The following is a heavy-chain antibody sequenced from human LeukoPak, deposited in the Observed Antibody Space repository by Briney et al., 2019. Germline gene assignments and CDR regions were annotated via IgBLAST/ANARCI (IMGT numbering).Heavy chain of an antibody. D-gene: IGHD5-12*01. CDR2: IYYSGST. Sequence: SETLSLTCTVSGGSISSYYWSWIRQPPGKGLEWVGYIYYSGSTNYNPSLKSRVTISVDTSKNQFSLKLNSVTAADTAVYFCARHGGYLFYNWFDPWGQGTLVTVPS. CDR1: GGSISSYY. V-gene: IGHV4-59*08. J-gene: IGHJ5*02. CDR3: ARHGGYLFYNWFDP.